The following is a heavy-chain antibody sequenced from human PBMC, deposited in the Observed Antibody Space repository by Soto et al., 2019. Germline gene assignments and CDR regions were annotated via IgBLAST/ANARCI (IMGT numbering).Heavy chain of an antibody. Sequence: PSETLSLTCTVSGGSISSYYWSWIRQPAGKGLEWIGRIYTSGSTNYNPSLKSRVTMSVDTSKNQFSLKLSSVTAADTAVYYCARDDGYSSSWYGAWGAFDIWGQGTMVTVSS. J-gene: IGHJ3*02. CDR3: ARDDGYSSSWYGAWGAFDI. CDR1: GGSISSYY. CDR2: IYTSGST. D-gene: IGHD6-13*01. V-gene: IGHV4-4*07.